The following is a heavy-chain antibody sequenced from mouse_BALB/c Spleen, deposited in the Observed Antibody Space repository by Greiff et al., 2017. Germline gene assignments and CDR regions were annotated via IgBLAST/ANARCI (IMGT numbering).Heavy chain of an antibody. CDR3: TSHYYGSRAWFAY. Sequence: EVHLVESGGGLVKPGGSLKLSCAASGFTFSSYTMSWVRQTPEKRLEWVATISSGGSYTYYPDSVKGRFTISRDNAKNTLYLQMSSLKSEDTAMYYCTSHYYGSRAWFAYWGQGTLVTVSA. J-gene: IGHJ3*01. CDR2: ISSGGSYT. CDR1: GFTFSSYT. V-gene: IGHV5-6-4*01. D-gene: IGHD1-1*01.